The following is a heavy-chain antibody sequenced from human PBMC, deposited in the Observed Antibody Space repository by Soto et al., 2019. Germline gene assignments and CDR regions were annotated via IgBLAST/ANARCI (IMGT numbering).Heavy chain of an antibody. V-gene: IGHV3-9*01. CDR1: GFTFDDYA. CDR3: AKALLAAAGPYDAFDI. Sequence: GGSLRLSCAASGFTFDDYAMHWVRQAPGKGLEWVSGISWNSGSIGYADSVKGRFTISRDNAKNSLYLQMNSLRAEDTALYYCAKALLAAAGPYDAFDIWGQGTMVTVSS. D-gene: IGHD6-13*01. J-gene: IGHJ3*02. CDR2: ISWNSGSI.